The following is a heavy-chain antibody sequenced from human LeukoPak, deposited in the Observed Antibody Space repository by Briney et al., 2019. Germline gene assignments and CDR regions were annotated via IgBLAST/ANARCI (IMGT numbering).Heavy chain of an antibody. D-gene: IGHD6-19*01. CDR2: INHSGST. V-gene: IGHV4-34*01. CDR3: ARVSIAVAGFDY. CDR1: GGSFSGYY. Sequence: SETLSLTCAVYGGSFSGYYWGWIRQPPGKGLEWIGEINHSGSTNYNPSLKSRVTISVDTSKNQFSLKLSSVTAADTAVYYCARVSIAVAGFDYWGQGTLVTVSS. J-gene: IGHJ4*02.